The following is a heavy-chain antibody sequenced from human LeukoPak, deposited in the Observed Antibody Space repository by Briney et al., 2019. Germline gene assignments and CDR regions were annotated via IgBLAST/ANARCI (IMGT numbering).Heavy chain of an antibody. CDR2: INPNSGGT. CDR3: ARKYYYDSSGYSAYAFDI. CDR1: GYTFTGYY. V-gene: IGHV1-2*02. J-gene: IGHJ3*02. D-gene: IGHD3-22*01. Sequence: ASVKVSCKASGYTFTGYYMHWVRQAPGQGLEWMGWINPNSGGTNYAQKFQGRVTITADKSTSTAYMELSSLRSEDTAVYYCARKYYYDSSGYSAYAFDIWGQGTMVTVSS.